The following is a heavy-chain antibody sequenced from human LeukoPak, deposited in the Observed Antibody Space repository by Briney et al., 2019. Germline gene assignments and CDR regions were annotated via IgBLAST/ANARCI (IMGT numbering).Heavy chain of an antibody. Sequence: GGSLRLSCAASGFTFSSYSMNWVRQAPGKGLEWVAVISYDGSNKYYADSVKGRFTISRDNSKNTLYLQMNSLRAEDTAVYYCARDEGSSSWYHPYYYGMDVWGQGTTVTVSS. D-gene: IGHD6-13*01. CDR2: ISYDGSNK. J-gene: IGHJ6*02. CDR3: ARDEGSSSWYHPYYYGMDV. CDR1: GFTFSSYS. V-gene: IGHV3-30*03.